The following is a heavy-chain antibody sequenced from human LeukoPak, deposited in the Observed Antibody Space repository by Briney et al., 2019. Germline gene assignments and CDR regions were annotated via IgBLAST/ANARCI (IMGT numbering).Heavy chain of an antibody. D-gene: IGHD2-15*01. CDR1: GGSFSGYY. CDR2: INHSGST. V-gene: IGHV4-34*01. Sequence: NPSETLSLTCAVYGGSFSGYYWSWIRQPPGKGLEWIGEINHSGSTNYNPSLKSRVTISVDTSKNQFSLKLSSVTAADTAVYYCARAPRWPYYDYWGQGTLVTVSS. J-gene: IGHJ4*02. CDR3: ARAPRWPYYDY.